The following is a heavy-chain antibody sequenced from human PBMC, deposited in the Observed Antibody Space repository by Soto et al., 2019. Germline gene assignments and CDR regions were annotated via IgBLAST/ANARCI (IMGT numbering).Heavy chain of an antibody. Sequence: GGSLRLSCAASGFTFSTYGMHWVRQAPGKGLEWVAVIWYDGSNKYYADSVKGRFTISRDNSKNTMYLQMNSLRAEDTAVYYCARDGDSSGYYYAYFDYWGQGTLVTVSS. CDR1: GFTFSTYG. CDR3: ARDGDSSGYYYAYFDY. J-gene: IGHJ4*02. V-gene: IGHV3-33*01. D-gene: IGHD3-22*01. CDR2: IWYDGSNK.